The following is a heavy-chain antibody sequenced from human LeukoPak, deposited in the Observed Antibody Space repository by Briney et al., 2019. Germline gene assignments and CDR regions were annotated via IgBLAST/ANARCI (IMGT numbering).Heavy chain of an antibody. V-gene: IGHV4-59*11. Sequence: SETLSLTCTVSGGSISSHYWSWIRQPPGKGLEWIGYIYYSGSTNYNPSLKSRVTISVDTSKNQFSLKLSSVTAADMAVYYCARVSRTSRTLDYWGQGTLVTVSS. CDR1: GGSISSHY. CDR3: ARVSRTSRTLDY. CDR2: IYYSGST. J-gene: IGHJ4*02. D-gene: IGHD2-2*01.